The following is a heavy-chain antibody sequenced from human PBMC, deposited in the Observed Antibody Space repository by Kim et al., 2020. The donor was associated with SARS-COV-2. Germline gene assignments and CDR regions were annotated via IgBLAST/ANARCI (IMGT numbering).Heavy chain of an antibody. CDR3: AKDDSGWYYYYGMDV. CDR1: GFTFDDYA. J-gene: IGHJ6*02. CDR2: ISWNSGSI. V-gene: IGHV3-9*01. D-gene: IGHD6-19*01. Sequence: GGSLRLSCAASGFTFDDYAMHWVRQAPGKGLEWVSGISWNSGSIGYADSVKGRFTISRDNAKNSLYLQMNSLRAEDTALYYCAKDDSGWYYYYGMDVWGQGTT.